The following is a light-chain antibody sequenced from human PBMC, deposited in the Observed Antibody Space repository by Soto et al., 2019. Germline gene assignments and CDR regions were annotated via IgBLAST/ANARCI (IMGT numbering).Light chain of an antibody. Sequence: DVVMTQSPLSLSVTLGQPATISCRSSQGLVYSDGNTFLNWFHQRPGQSPRRLIYQVSNRDSGVPDRFSGSGSGTDYTLTISRVEAEDVGIYYCVQGTHCPLTFGQGTKVEIK. CDR3: VQGTHCPLT. CDR1: QGLVYSDGNTF. V-gene: IGKV2-30*01. J-gene: IGKJ1*01. CDR2: QVS.